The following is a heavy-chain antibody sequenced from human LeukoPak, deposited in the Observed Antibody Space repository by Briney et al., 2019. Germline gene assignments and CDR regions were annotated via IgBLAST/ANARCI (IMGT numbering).Heavy chain of an antibody. D-gene: IGHD5-24*01. V-gene: IGHV3-7*02. J-gene: IGHJ4*02. CDR2: IKQDGSVK. Sequence: GGSLRLSCAASGFTFSNFWMSWVRQAPGKGLEWVANIKQDGSVKYYVDSVKGRFTISRDNAKSTLYLQMNSLQAEDTALYYCARGRFRDGYNPDYWGQGTLVTVSS. CDR1: GFTFSNFW. CDR3: ARGRFRDGYNPDY.